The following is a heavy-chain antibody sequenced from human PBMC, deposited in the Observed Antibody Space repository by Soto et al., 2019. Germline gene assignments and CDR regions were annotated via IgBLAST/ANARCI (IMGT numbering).Heavy chain of an antibody. D-gene: IGHD5-18*01. CDR2: IYYSRST. CDR3: ARLDTAMVLYDFDI. V-gene: IGHV4-39*01. J-gene: IGHJ3*02. Sequence: QLQLQESGPGLVKPSETLSLTCTVSGGSISSSSYYWGWIRQPPGKGLESIGSIYYSRSTYHKPTTKSRVTISVNKSKNQFSRKLSSVTAADTAVYYCARLDTAMVLYDFDIWGQGTMVTVSS. CDR1: GGSISSSSYY.